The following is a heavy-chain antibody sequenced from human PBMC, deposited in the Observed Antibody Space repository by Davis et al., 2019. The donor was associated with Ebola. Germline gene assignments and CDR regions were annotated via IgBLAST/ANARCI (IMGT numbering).Heavy chain of an antibody. Sequence: GGSLRLSCAASGFTFSSYAMHWVRQAPGKGLEWVAIISYDGSNKYYADSVKGRFTISRDNSKNTLYLQINSLRAEDTAVYYCARRGSRYYYGSGSYEEWFDPWGQGTLVTVSS. CDR2: ISYDGSNK. CDR3: ARRGSRYYYGSGSYEEWFDP. D-gene: IGHD3-10*01. J-gene: IGHJ5*02. CDR1: GFTFSSYA. V-gene: IGHV3-30-3*01.